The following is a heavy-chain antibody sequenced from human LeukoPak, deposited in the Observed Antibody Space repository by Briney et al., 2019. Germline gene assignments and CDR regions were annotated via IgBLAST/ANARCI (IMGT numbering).Heavy chain of an antibody. D-gene: IGHD3-9*01. CDR1: X. CDR3: TTDKDILTGYDY. CDR2: IKSKTDGWTT. V-gene: IGHV3-15*07. Sequence: XMNXVXQAXXXXLXWVGRIKSKTDGWTTYYASPVKGRFTISRDESKNTLYLQMNSLKTEDTAVYYCTTDKDILTGYDYWGQGTLVTVSS. J-gene: IGHJ4*02.